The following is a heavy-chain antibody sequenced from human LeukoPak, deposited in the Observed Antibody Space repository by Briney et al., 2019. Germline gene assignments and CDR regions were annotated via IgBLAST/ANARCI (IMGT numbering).Heavy chain of an antibody. CDR3: ASLMYYYDSSGYSHHFDY. CDR2: ISAYNGNT. CDR1: GYTFTSYG. J-gene: IGHJ4*02. Sequence: ASVNVSCKASGYTFTSYGISWVRQAPGQGLEWMGWISAYNGNTNYAQKLQGRVTMTTDTSTSTAYMELRSLRSDDTAVYYCASLMYYYDSSGYSHHFDYWGQGTLVTVSS. V-gene: IGHV1-18*01. D-gene: IGHD3-22*01.